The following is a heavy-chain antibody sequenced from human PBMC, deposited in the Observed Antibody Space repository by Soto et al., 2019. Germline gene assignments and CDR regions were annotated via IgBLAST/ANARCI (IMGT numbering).Heavy chain of an antibody. CDR1: GFTFGDYA. J-gene: IGHJ4*02. V-gene: IGHV3-49*04. CDR2: IRSKAYGGTT. CDR3: TRSEYYYDSSGYYSY. Sequence: GSLILYCTASGFTFGDYAMSWVRQAPGKGLEWVGFIRSKAYGGTTEYAASVKGRFTISRDNSKSIAYLQMNSLKTEDTAVYYCTRSEYYYDSSGYYSYWGQGTLVTVSS. D-gene: IGHD3-22*01.